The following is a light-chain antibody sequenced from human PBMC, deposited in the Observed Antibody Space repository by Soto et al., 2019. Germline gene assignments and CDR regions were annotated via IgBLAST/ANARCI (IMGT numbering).Light chain of an antibody. Sequence: EIVLTQSPATLSLSPGERATLSCRASQSVSNKVIWYQQKPGQAPRLLIYAASIRATGIPARFSGSGSGTDFTLTINSLEPEDFAVYYCQHRANWPLTFGGGTRVEIK. V-gene: IGKV3-11*01. CDR3: QHRANWPLT. CDR1: QSVSNK. J-gene: IGKJ4*01. CDR2: AAS.